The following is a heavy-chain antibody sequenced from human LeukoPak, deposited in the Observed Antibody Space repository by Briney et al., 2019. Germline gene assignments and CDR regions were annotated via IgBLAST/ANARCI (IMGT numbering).Heavy chain of an antibody. CDR2: INPHSGGT. CDR3: ARGPGGVRIQDYSQMAPDY. J-gene: IGHJ4*02. D-gene: IGHD4-11*01. Sequence: ASVKVSCKTSGYPFTAYFIHCVRQAPGQGLEWMGWINPHSGGTNYAEKFLGRVTMTRDTSISTAYMELSRLRSDDTAVYYCARGPGGVRIQDYSQMAPDYWGQGTLVTVSS. V-gene: IGHV1-2*02. CDR1: GYPFTAYF.